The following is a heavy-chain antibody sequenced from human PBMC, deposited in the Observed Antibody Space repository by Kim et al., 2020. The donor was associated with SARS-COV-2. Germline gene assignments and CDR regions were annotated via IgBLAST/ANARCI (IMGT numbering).Heavy chain of an antibody. J-gene: IGHJ6*02. V-gene: IGHV3-15*01. CDR3: TTVLRRSTWFGENAAGGMDV. D-gene: IGHD3-10*01. CDR2: IKSKTDGGTT. Sequence: GGSLRLSCAASGFTFSNAWMSWVRQAPGKGLEWVGRIKSKTDGGTTDYAAPVKGRFTISRDDSKNTLYLQMNSLKTEDTAVYYCTTVLRRSTWFGENAAGGMDVWGQGTTVTVSS. CDR1: GFTFSNAW.